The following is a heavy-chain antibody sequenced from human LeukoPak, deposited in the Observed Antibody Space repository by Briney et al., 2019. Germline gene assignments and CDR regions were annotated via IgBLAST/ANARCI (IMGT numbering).Heavy chain of an antibody. J-gene: IGHJ6*03. Sequence: ASVKVSCKASGGTFSSYAISWVRQAPGQGLEWMGGIIPIFGTANYAQKFQGRVTITADESTSTAYMELSSLRSEDTAVYYCARTNSDFWSGNIIDYYYYMDVWGKGTTVTVSS. CDR1: GGTFSSYA. CDR3: ARTNSDFWSGNIIDYYYYMDV. V-gene: IGHV1-69*13. CDR2: IIPIFGTA. D-gene: IGHD3-3*01.